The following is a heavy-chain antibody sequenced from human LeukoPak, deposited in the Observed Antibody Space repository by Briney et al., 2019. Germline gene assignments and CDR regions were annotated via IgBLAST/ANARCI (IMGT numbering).Heavy chain of an antibody. V-gene: IGHV3-13*01. J-gene: IGHJ6*02. D-gene: IGHD2-15*01. CDR1: GFTFSTYD. CDR2: TGTGDDT. CDR3: AREIRETVVTRHYYYGIDV. Sequence: GGSLRLSCAASGFTFSTYDMHWVRQVTGKGLEWVSATGTGDDTYYLGSVKGRFTISRENAKTVLYLQMSSLRAEDTAVYYCAREIRETVVTRHYYYGIDVWGQGTTVTVSS.